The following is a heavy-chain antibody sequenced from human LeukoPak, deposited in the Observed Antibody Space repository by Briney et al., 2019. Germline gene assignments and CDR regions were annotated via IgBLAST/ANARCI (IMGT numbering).Heavy chain of an antibody. CDR2: ISSTNHYT. CDR3: ARGRSGWYEDF. CDR1: GFTFSSYE. J-gene: IGHJ4*02. D-gene: IGHD6-19*01. V-gene: IGHV3-21*06. Sequence: GGSLRLSCAASGFTFSSYEMNWVRQAPGKGLEWVSYISSTNHYTSYADSVRGRFTISRDNAKNLLSLQMDSLRVEDTAVYYCARGRSGWYEDFWGQGTLVTVSS.